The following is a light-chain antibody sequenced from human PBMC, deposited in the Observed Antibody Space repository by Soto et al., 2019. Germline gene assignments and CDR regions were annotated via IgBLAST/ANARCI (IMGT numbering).Light chain of an antibody. V-gene: IGLV2-14*01. CDR3: SSYTHTNTYVL. J-gene: IGLJ2*01. Sequence: QSALTQPASVSGSPGQSITISCTGTSSDVGGYNFVYWYQQHPGKAPKLIVYDVFNRPSGVSNRFSGSKSGNTASLTISGLQAEDEGEYYCSSYTHTNTYVLFGGGTKVTVL. CDR2: DVF. CDR1: SSDVGGYNF.